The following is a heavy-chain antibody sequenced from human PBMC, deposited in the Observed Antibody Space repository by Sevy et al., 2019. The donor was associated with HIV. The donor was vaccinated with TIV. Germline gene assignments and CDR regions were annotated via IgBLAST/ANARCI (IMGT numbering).Heavy chain of an antibody. J-gene: IGHJ3*02. CDR1: GFTFSSYA. CDR3: AKVTWAPWDAFDI. CDR2: ISGSGGST. V-gene: IGHV3-23*01. D-gene: IGHD2-21*02. Sequence: GGSLRLSCAASGFTFSSYAMSWVRQAPGKGLEWVSAISGSGGSTYYADSVKGRFIISRDNSKNTLYLQMNSLRAEDTAVYYCAKVTWAPWDAFDIWGQGTMVTVSS.